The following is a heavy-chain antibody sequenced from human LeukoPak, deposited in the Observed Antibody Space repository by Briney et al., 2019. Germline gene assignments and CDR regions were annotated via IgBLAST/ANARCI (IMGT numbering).Heavy chain of an antibody. Sequence: PGGSLRLSCAASGFTFNNYWMNWVRQAPGKGLEWVSYISSSGSTIYYADSVKGRFTISRDNAKNSLYLQMNSLRAEDTAVYYCARDLSGISYWGQGTLVTVSS. J-gene: IGHJ4*02. V-gene: IGHV3-48*04. CDR3: ARDLSGISY. CDR1: GFTFNNYW. CDR2: ISSSGSTI. D-gene: IGHD3-16*01.